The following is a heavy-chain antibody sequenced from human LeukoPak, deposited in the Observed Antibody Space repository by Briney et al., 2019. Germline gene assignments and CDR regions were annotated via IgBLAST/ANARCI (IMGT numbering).Heavy chain of an antibody. CDR2: IKQDGSQQ. CDR3: SNGIYSSSY. CDR1: GFTFSSYS. V-gene: IGHV3-7*01. Sequence: GGSLRLSCAASGFTFSSYSMNWVRQAPGKGLEWVANIKQDGSQQYYLDSVEGRFTISRDNAKNSLYLQMNNLRADDTAVYYCSNGIYSSSYWGQGTLVTVSS. J-gene: IGHJ4*02. D-gene: IGHD6-6*01.